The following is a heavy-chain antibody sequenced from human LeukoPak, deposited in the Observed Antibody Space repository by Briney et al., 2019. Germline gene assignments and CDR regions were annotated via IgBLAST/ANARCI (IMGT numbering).Heavy chain of an antibody. CDR3: ARKGPDGQLWSGYYYGMDV. CDR2: IWYDGSNK. J-gene: IGHJ6*04. Sequence: GGSLRLSCAASGFTFSSYGMHWVRQAPGKGLEWVAVIWYDGSNKYYADSVKGRFTISRDNSKNTLYLLMNSLRAEDTAVYYCARKGPDGQLWSGYYYGMDVWGKGTTVTVSS. D-gene: IGHD5-18*01. V-gene: IGHV3-33*01. CDR1: GFTFSSYG.